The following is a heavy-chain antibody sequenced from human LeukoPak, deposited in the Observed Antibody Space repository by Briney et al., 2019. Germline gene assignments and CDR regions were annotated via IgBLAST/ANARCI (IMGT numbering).Heavy chain of an antibody. CDR3: ARDLVVVPAAIGSTDYYYYGMDV. D-gene: IGHD2-2*01. CDR2: INHSGST. J-gene: IGHJ6*02. Sequence: PSETLSLTCAVYGGSFSGYYWSWIRQLPGKGLEWIGEINHSGSTNYNPSLKSRVTISVDTSKNQFSLKLSSVTAADTAVYYCARDLVVVPAAIGSTDYYYYGMDVWGQGTTVTVSS. CDR1: GGSFSGYY. V-gene: IGHV4-34*01.